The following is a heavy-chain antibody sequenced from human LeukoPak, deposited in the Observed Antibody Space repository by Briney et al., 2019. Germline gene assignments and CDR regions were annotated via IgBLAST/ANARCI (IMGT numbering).Heavy chain of an antibody. Sequence: GESLKISCKGSGDSFTSYWIIWVRQMPGKGLEWVGKINPYDSYTKYSPSFQGHVTISADKSVSIAYLQWSNLEASDTAMYYCARLTNNCFDPWGQGTLVTVSS. V-gene: IGHV5-10-1*01. D-gene: IGHD3-9*01. CDR2: INPYDSYT. CDR1: GDSFTSYW. CDR3: ARLTNNCFDP. J-gene: IGHJ5*02.